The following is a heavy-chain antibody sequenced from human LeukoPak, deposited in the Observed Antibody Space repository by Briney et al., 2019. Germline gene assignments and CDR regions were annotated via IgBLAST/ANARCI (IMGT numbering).Heavy chain of an antibody. Sequence: ASVKVSCKASGYTFTGYYIHWVRQAPGQGLEWMGLINPNSGGTNYAQKFQGRVTMTRDTSISTAYMELSRLKSDDTAVYYCARNPCGGGTCYNDYWGQGTLVTVSS. V-gene: IGHV1-2*06. D-gene: IGHD2-15*01. CDR2: INPNSGGT. CDR1: GYTFTGYY. J-gene: IGHJ4*02. CDR3: ARNPCGGGTCYNDY.